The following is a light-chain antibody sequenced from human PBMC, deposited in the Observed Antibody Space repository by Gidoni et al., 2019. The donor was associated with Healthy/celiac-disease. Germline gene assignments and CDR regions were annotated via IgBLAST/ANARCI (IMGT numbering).Light chain of an antibody. V-gene: IGKV1-5*03. CDR2: KAS. CDR3: QQYNSYSYT. CDR1: QSISSW. Sequence: DIQMTQSPSTLSASVGDRDTITCRASQSISSWLAWYQQKPGKAPKLLIYKASSLESGVPSRFSGSGSGTEFTLTISSLQPYDFATYYCQQYNSYSYTFGQXTKLEIK. J-gene: IGKJ2*01.